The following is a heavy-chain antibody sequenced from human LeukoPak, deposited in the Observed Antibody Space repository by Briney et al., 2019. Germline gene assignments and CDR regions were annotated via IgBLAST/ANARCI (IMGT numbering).Heavy chain of an antibody. Sequence: VGSLRLSCAASRFTFSSYWMSWVRQAPGKGLGWVANIKQDGSEKYYVDSVKGRFTISRDNAKNSLYLQMNNLRAEDTAVYYCARDLCGYFDYWGQGTLVTVSS. CDR2: IKQDGSEK. J-gene: IGHJ4*02. CDR1: RFTFSSYW. CDR3: ARDLCGYFDY. V-gene: IGHV3-7*01. D-gene: IGHD1-26*01.